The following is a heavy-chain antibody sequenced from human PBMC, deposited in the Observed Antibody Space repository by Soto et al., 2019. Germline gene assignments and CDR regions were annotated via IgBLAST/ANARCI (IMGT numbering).Heavy chain of an antibody. D-gene: IGHD3-22*01. Sequence: QVQLQESGPGLVKPSQTLSLTCTVSGGSISSGGYYWSWIRQHPGKGLEWIGYIYYGGSTYYNPSLTSRVTISVDTSKNQFSLKLSSVTAAYTAVYYCARELSSGYSPPAFDIWGQGTMVTVSS. CDR3: ARELSSGYSPPAFDI. J-gene: IGHJ3*02. V-gene: IGHV4-31*03. CDR2: IYYGGST. CDR1: GGSISSGGYY.